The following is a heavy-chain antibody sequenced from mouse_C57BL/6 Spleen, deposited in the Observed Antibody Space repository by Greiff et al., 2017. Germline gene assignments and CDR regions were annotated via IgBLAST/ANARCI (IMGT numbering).Heavy chain of an antibody. J-gene: IGHJ1*03. V-gene: IGHV5-4*01. Sequence: EVKLVESGGGLVKPGGSLKLSCAASGFTFSSYAMSWVRQTPEKRLEWVATISDGGSYTYYPDNVKGRFTISRDNAKNNLYLQMSHLKSEDTAMYYCARDTHYYGSSSWYFDVWGTGTTVTVSS. CDR3: ARDTHYYGSSSWYFDV. CDR1: GFTFSSYA. CDR2: ISDGGSYT. D-gene: IGHD1-1*01.